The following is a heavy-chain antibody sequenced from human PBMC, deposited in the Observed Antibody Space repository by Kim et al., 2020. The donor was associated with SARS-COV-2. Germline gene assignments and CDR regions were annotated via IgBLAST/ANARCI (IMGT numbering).Heavy chain of an antibody. V-gene: IGHV3-74*01. Sequence: GGSLRLSCAASGFTFNSYGMHWFRQAPGKGLVWVSRVNSDGSTTAYADSVKGRFTVSRDNAKNTLFVQMNSLRAEDTAVYYCARGRGGSGLDVWGQGTTVTVSS. CDR1: GFTFNSYG. CDR2: VNSDGSTT. J-gene: IGHJ6*02. D-gene: IGHD5-12*01. CDR3: ARGRGGSGLDV.